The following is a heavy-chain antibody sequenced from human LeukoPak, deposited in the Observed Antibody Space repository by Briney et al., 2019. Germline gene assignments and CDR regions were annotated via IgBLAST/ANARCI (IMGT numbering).Heavy chain of an antibody. D-gene: IGHD1-26*01. V-gene: IGHV3-23*01. Sequence: GGSLRLSCAASGFTFSSYALSWVRQAPGKGLEWVSGVTGSGGSTYYADSVKRRFTISRDNSKNALYLQMNSLRAEETAVYYCAKPGGLVGPKGGAFDIWGQGTMVTGSS. CDR2: VTGSGGST. J-gene: IGHJ3*02. CDR1: GFTFSSYA. CDR3: AKPGGLVGPKGGAFDI.